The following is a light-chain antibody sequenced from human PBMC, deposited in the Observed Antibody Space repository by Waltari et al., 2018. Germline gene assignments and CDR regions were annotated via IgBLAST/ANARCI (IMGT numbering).Light chain of an antibody. J-gene: IGKJ1*01. CDR3: QQYYSTPWT. V-gene: IGKV4-1*01. CDR2: WAS. Sequence: DIVITQYPEFLPVSLSKRATINYKSNKSILYSSNNRNFLGWYQQKAGQPPKLLFYWASTREFGVPDRFSGSGSGTDFTLTISSLQAEDVAVYYCQQYYSTPWTFGQGTKVEIQ. CDR1: KSILYSSNNRNF.